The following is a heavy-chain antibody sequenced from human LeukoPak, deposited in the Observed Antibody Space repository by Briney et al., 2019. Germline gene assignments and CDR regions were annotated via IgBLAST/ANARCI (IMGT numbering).Heavy chain of an antibody. V-gene: IGHV4-39*07. D-gene: IGHD6-13*01. CDR3: ARRNRYSSSWYGGLDAFDI. CDR2: IYYSGST. Sequence: SETLSLTCTVSGGSISSSSYYWGWIRQPPGKGLEWIGSIYYSGSTYYNPSLKSRVTISVDTSKNQFSLKLSSVTAADTAVYYCARRNRYSSSWYGGLDAFDIWGQGTMVTVSS. J-gene: IGHJ3*02. CDR1: GGSISSSSYY.